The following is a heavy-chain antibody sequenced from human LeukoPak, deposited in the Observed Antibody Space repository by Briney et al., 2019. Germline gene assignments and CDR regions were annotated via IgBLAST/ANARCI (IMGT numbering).Heavy chain of an antibody. V-gene: IGHV1-2*02. D-gene: IGHD5-24*01. CDR2: ITPSGGT. J-gene: IGHJ4*02. Sequence: ASVKVSCKASGYPFTTYPMHWVRQAPGQGLEWMGWITPSGGTNYPQKFQGRVAITRDTSISTAYMDLSRLTSDDTAVYYCARDRYGDGFAHFDYWGQGALVTVSS. CDR3: ARDRYGDGFAHFDY. CDR1: GYPFTTYP.